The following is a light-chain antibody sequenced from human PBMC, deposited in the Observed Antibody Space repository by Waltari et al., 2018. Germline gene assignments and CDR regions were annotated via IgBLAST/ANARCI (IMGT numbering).Light chain of an antibody. Sequence: EVLMTQSPPILSVSPGERATLSCRASQSIARNLAWYQQKPGQAPRLLIYGASTRATDVPDRFSGSGSGTEFTLTISSLQSEDFAVYYCQQYNNWRTFGQGTKLEIK. J-gene: IGKJ2*01. CDR2: GAS. CDR3: QQYNNWRT. V-gene: IGKV3-15*01. CDR1: QSIARN.